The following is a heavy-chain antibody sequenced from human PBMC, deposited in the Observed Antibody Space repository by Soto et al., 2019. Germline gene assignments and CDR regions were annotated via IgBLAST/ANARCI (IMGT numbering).Heavy chain of an antibody. CDR1: GGSISSGGYY. Sequence: SETLSLTCTVSGGSISSGGYYWSWIRQHPGKGLEWIGYIYYSGSTYYNPSLKSRVTISVDTSKNQFSLKLSSVTAADTAVYYCAREVAIRLYDYGDYERGNGFDYWGQGTLVTVSS. V-gene: IGHV4-31*03. J-gene: IGHJ4*02. CDR3: AREVAIRLYDYGDYERGNGFDY. D-gene: IGHD4-17*01. CDR2: IYYSGST.